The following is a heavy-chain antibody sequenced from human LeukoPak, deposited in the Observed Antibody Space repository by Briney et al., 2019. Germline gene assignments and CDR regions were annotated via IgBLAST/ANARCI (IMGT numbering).Heavy chain of an antibody. CDR2: IYSGGST. CDR3: ARNNGGREVVGDWFDP. J-gene: IGHJ5*02. Sequence: GGSLRLSCAASGLTVNSNYMTWVRRAPGKGLEWVSVIYSGGSTYYADSVKGRFTISRDNSKNTLYLQMNSLGAEDTAVYYCARNNGGREVVGDWFDPWGQGTLVTVSS. V-gene: IGHV3-53*01. CDR1: GLTVNSNY. D-gene: IGHD1-26*01.